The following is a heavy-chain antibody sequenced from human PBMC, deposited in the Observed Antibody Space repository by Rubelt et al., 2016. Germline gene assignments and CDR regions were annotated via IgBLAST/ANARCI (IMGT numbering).Heavy chain of an antibody. J-gene: IGHJ4*02. Sequence: AISGSGGGTYYADSVKGRFTISRDNSKSTLYLQMSSLRAEDTAVYYCAKVDYGDYAYWGQGTLVTVSS. CDR2: ISGSGGGT. D-gene: IGHD4-17*01. V-gene: IGHV3-23*01. CDR3: AKVDYGDYAY.